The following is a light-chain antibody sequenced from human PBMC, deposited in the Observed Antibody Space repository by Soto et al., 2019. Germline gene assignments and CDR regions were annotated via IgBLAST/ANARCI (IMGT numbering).Light chain of an antibody. CDR2: EVN. J-gene: IGLJ1*01. V-gene: IGLV2-14*01. CDR3: NSHTSTSPVV. CDR1: SSDVGGYNY. Sequence: QSALTQPASVSGSPGQSITISCTGTSSDVGGYNYVSWYQQHPGKAPKLIIYEVNNRPSGVSNRFSGSKSGNTASLTISGLQAEDEADYYCNSHTSTSPVVFGTGTKPTVL.